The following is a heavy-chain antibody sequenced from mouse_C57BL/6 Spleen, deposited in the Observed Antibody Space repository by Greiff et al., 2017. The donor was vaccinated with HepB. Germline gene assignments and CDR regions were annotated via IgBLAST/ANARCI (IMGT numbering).Heavy chain of an antibody. CDR3: TRENNYYAIGY. V-gene: IGHV1-82*01. J-gene: IGHJ4*01. Sequence: QVQLQQSGPELVKPGASVKISCTASGYAFSSYWMNWVKQRPGKGLEWIGRIYPGDGDTNYTGKFKGKATLTADKSSNTAYLQLSSLTSEDSAVYFCTRENNYYAIGYWGQGTSVTISS. CDR2: IYPGDGDT. CDR1: GYAFSSYW.